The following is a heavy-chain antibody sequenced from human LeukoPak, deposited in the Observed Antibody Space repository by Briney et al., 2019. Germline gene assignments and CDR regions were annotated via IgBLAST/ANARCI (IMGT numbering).Heavy chain of an antibody. CDR3: AKTLLVGVVAASFDY. CDR2: IYHSGST. V-gene: IGHV4-38-2*02. D-gene: IGHD2-15*01. CDR1: GYSISSGYY. Sequence: SETLSLTCTVSGYSISSGYYWGWIRQPPGKGLEWIGSIYHSGSTYYNPSLKSRVTISVDTSKNQFSLKLSSVTAADTAVYYCAKTLLVGVVAASFDYWGQGTLVTVSS. J-gene: IGHJ4*02.